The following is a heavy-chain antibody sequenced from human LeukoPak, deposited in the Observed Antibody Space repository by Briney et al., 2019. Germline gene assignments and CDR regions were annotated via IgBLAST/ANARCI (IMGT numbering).Heavy chain of an antibody. V-gene: IGHV3-21*01. CDR2: IRSSSSYI. CDR1: GFTFSSYS. D-gene: IGHD4-17*01. Sequence: GGSLRLSCVVPGFTFSSYSMNWVRQAPGKGLEWVSSIRSSSSYIYYADSVKGRFIISRDNAKNSLHLQMNSLRAEDTAVYYCARDQYGDYVFDYWGQGTLVTVSS. CDR3: ARDQYGDYVFDY. J-gene: IGHJ4*02.